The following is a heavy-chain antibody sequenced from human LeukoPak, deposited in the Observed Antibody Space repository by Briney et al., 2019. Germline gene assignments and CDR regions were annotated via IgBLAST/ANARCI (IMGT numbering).Heavy chain of an antibody. J-gene: IGHJ5*02. Sequence: ASETLSLTCAVCGGSFSGYYWSWIRQPPGRGLEWIGEINHSGSTNYNPSLKSRVTISVDTSKNQFSLKLSSVTAADTAVYYCARASSPNNWFDPWGQGTLVTVSS. CDR3: ARASSPNNWFDP. V-gene: IGHV4-34*01. CDR2: INHSGST. CDR1: GGSFSGYY.